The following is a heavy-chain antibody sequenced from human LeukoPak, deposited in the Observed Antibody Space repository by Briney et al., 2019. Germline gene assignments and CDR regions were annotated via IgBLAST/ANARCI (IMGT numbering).Heavy chain of an antibody. D-gene: IGHD1-1*01. CDR2: INSDGSTT. Sequence: GGSLRLSCAASGFALSSYWMHWVRQVPGKGLVWVSRINSDGSTTGYADSVKGRFTISRDNAKNSLYLQMNSLRAEDTAVYHCARGDGTTLGYWGQGTLVTVSS. CDR1: GFALSSYW. CDR3: ARGDGTTLGY. V-gene: IGHV3-74*01. J-gene: IGHJ4*02.